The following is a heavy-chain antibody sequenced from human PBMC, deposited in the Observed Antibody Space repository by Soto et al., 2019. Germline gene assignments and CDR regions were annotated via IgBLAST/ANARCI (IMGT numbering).Heavy chain of an antibody. V-gene: IGHV1-69*01. CDR1: GGTFSSYA. CDR2: IIPIFGTA. J-gene: IGHJ6*02. Sequence: QVQLVQSGAEVKKPGSSVKVSCKASGGTFSSYAISWVRQAPGQGLEWMGGIIPIFGTANYAQKFQGRVTITADESTSTAYLELSSLRSEDTAVYYCAIGRSYGINLNYYYYGMDFWGQGTTVTVSS. D-gene: IGHD5-18*01. CDR3: AIGRSYGINLNYYYYGMDF.